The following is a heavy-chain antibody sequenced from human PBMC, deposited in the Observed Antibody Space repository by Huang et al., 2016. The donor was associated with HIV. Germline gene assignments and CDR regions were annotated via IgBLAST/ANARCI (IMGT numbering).Heavy chain of an antibody. V-gene: IGHV3-7*01. CDR3: ARDPFIKAFDI. CDR1: DFDFSSYW. Sequence: EVQLVESGGGLVQPGGSLRLSCAASDFDFSSYWMMWLRQVPGKGLEWVASIREDSGQKDYLDSVKGRFISSRDNPKKSLYLQMNNLRAEDAAVYYCARDPFIKAFDIWGQGTLVTVSS. CDR2: IREDSGQK. J-gene: IGHJ3*02.